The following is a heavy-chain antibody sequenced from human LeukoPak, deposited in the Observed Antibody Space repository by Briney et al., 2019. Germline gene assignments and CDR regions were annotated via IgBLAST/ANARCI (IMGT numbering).Heavy chain of an antibody. V-gene: IGHV3-30*04. Sequence: GRSLRLSCAASGFTFSNYAMHWVRQAPGKGLEWVAVISYDGSNKYYADSVKGRFTISRDNSKNTLYLQMNSLRAEDTAVYYCARDSSIAAGIDYWGQGTLVTVSS. CDR2: ISYDGSNK. J-gene: IGHJ4*02. D-gene: IGHD6-6*01. CDR1: GFTFSNYA. CDR3: ARDSSIAAGIDY.